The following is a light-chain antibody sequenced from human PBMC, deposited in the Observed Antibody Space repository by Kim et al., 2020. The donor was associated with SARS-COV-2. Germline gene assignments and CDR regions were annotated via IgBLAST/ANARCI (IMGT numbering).Light chain of an antibody. CDR1: SGHSSYA. J-gene: IGLJ3*02. CDR2: LNNDGSH. V-gene: IGLV4-69*01. Sequence: QPVLTQSPSASASLGASVRLTGTLSSGHSSYAIAWHQQQPEKGPRYLMKLNNDGSHTKGDGIPDRFSGSSSGAERYLTISSLQSEDEADYYCQTSDTGIRVFGGGTQLTV. CDR3: QTSDTGIRV.